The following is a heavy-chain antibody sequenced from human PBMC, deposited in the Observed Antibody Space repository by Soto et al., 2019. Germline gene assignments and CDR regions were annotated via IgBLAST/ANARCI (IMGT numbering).Heavy chain of an antibody. Sequence: SETLSLTCAVYGGSFRGYYWSWIRQPPGKGLEWIGEINHSGSTNYNPSLKSRVTISVDTSKNQFSLKLSSVTAADTAVYYCARSRGYSYGYNYGMDVWGQGTTVTVS. CDR1: GGSFRGYY. V-gene: IGHV4-34*01. J-gene: IGHJ6*02. CDR3: ARSRGYSYGYNYGMDV. CDR2: INHSGST. D-gene: IGHD5-18*01.